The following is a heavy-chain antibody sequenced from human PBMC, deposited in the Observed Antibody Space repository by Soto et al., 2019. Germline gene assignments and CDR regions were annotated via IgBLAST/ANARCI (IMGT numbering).Heavy chain of an antibody. CDR2: ISYDGSNK. Sequence: QVQLVESGGGVVQPGRSLRLSCAASGFTFSSCGMHWVRQAPGKGLEWVAVISYDGSNKYYADSVKGRFIISRDNSKNTLYLQMNSLRAEDTAVYYCAKDRSAAGNDWFDLWGQGTLVTVSS. V-gene: IGHV3-30*18. CDR1: GFTFSSCG. CDR3: AKDRSAAGNDWFDL. D-gene: IGHD6-13*01. J-gene: IGHJ5*02.